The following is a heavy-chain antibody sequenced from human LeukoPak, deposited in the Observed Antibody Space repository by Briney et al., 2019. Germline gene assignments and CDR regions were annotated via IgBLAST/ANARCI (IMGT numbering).Heavy chain of an antibody. D-gene: IGHD6-19*01. J-gene: IGHJ4*02. CDR1: GFTFINYG. V-gene: IGHV3-30*18. CDR3: AKDRQQWLVPYYFDY. CDR2: ISYDGSNK. Sequence: PGGSLRLSCAASGFTFINYGMHWVRQAPGKGLEWVAVISYDGSNKYYADSVKGRFTFSRDNSKNTLYLQMNSLRAEDTAVYYCAKDRQQWLVPYYFDYWGQGTLVTVSS.